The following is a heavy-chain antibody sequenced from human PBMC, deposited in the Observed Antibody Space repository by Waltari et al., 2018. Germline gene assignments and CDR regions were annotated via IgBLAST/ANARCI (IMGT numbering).Heavy chain of an antibody. CDR2: IGGSGTSI. V-gene: IGHV3-21*01. CDR3: AREGGANYGESFDY. CDR1: GFIFSTYA. D-gene: IGHD4-17*01. Sequence: EVQVVESGGGLVKPGGSLRLSCAASGFIFSTYAMNWVRQAPGKGLEWVSSIGGSGTSIYYADSVKGRFTISRDNAKNSLYLQMNSLGAEDAAVYYCAREGGANYGESFDYWGQGTLVTVSS. J-gene: IGHJ4*02.